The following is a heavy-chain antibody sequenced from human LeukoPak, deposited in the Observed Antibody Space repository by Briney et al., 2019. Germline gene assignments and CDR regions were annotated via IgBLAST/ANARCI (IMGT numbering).Heavy chain of an antibody. J-gene: IGHJ4*02. CDR3: AKGRSGWNYFDY. V-gene: IGHV3-23*01. CDR1: GFAFSVAA. CDR2: IGASGEST. Sequence: PGGSLRLSCAASGFAFSVAAMTWVRQAPGKGLEWVSLIGASGESTYYADSVKGRFTISRDNSKNTLYLQMNSLRAEDTAVYYCAKGRSGWNYFDYWGQGTLVTVSS. D-gene: IGHD6-19*01.